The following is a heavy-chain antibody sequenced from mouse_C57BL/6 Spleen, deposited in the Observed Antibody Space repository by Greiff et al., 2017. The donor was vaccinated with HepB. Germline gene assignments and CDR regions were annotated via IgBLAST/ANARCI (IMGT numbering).Heavy chain of an antibody. V-gene: IGHV1-53*01. CDR1: GYTFTSYW. CDR2: INPSNGGT. J-gene: IGHJ4*01. Sequence: VQLQQSGTELVKPGASVKLSCKASGYTFTSYWMHWVKQRPGQGLEWIGNINPSNGGTNYNEKFKSKATLTVDKSSSTAYMQLSSLTSEDSAVYYCARGSSYPHYAMDYWCQGTSVTVSS. D-gene: IGHD1-1*01. CDR3: ARGSSYPHYAMDY.